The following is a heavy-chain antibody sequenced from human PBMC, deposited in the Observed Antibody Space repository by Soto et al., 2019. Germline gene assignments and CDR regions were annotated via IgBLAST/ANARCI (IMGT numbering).Heavy chain of an antibody. CDR1: GFTFTNYW. D-gene: IGHD4-17*01. Sequence: GGSLRLSCVISGFTFTNYWMHWVRQAPGKGLVWVSRIYFNERDTTYTDSVKGRFTISRDDAKNTLYLQLNSLRADDTAIYYCARDLHGDYTEGALDLWGQGTMVTVSS. J-gene: IGHJ3*01. CDR2: IYFNERDT. V-gene: IGHV3-74*01. CDR3: ARDLHGDYTEGALDL.